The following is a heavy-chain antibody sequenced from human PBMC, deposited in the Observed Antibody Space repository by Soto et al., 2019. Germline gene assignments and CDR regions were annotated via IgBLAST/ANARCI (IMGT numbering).Heavy chain of an antibody. D-gene: IGHD1-1*01. CDR3: ARIIRQYGTARYFDY. Sequence: ASVKVSCKASGYTFTSYAMHWVRQAPGQRLEWMGWINAGNGNTKYSQKFQGRVTITRDTSASTAYMELSSLRSEDTAVYYCARIIRQYGTARYFDYWGQGTLVTVSS. CDR2: INAGNGNT. V-gene: IGHV1-3*01. J-gene: IGHJ4*02. CDR1: GYTFTSYA.